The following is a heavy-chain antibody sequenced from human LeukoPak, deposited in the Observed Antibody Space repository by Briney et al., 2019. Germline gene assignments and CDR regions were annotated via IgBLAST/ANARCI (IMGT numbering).Heavy chain of an antibody. CDR1: GYTFTSYG. J-gene: IGHJ6*02. CDR2: ISAYNGNT. V-gene: IGHV1-18*01. CDR3: AREGGIQLWFDGMDV. D-gene: IGHD5-18*01. Sequence: ASVTVSFKASGYTFTSYGISWVRQAPGQGLEWMGWISAYNGNTNYAQKLQGRVTMTTDTSTSTAYMELRSLRSDDTAVYYCAREGGIQLWFDGMDVWGQGTTVTVSS.